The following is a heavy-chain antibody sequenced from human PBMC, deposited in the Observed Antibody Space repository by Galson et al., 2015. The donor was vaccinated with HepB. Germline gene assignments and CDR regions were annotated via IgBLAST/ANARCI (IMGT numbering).Heavy chain of an antibody. V-gene: IGHV1-18*04. Sequence: SVKVSCKASGYTFTSNGISWVRQAPGQGLEWMGWISANSGNTIYAQKLQGRVTMTRDTSTGTAYEELGSPSADDTDVYYCARDRDYRLDYWGQGTLVTVSS. J-gene: IGHJ4*02. D-gene: IGHD4/OR15-4a*01. CDR3: ARDRDYRLDY. CDR1: GYTFTSNG. CDR2: ISANSGNT.